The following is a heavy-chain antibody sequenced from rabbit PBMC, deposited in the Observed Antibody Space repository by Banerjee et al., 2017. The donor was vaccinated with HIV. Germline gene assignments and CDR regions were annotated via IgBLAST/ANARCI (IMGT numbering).Heavy chain of an antibody. J-gene: IGHJ4*01. V-gene: IGHV1S45*01. Sequence: QEQLVESGGGLVQPEGSLTLTCTASGFSFSNKVVMCWVRQAPGKELEWIGCINGITGKALYASWAKGRFTLAKSSSTTATLQMTSLTAADTAAYVCARDMYAVNVWNFGWWGPGTLVTV. CDR3: ARDMYAVNVWNFGW. CDR2: INGITGKA. D-gene: IGHD4-2*01. CDR1: GFSFSNKVV.